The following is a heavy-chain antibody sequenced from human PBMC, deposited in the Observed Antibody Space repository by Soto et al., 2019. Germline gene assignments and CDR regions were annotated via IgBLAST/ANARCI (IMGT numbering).Heavy chain of an antibody. Sequence: SATLSLTCTLSXRSISSSSSYWEWIRQPPGKGLEWIGSIYYSGTPHYNPSLKSRVTISVDTSKNQFSLRLSSVTAADTAVYYCARRTTTVTTDAFDIWGQGTMVT. CDR2: IYYSGTP. CDR3: ARRTTTVTTDAFDI. CDR1: XRSISSSSSY. J-gene: IGHJ3*02. D-gene: IGHD4-17*01. V-gene: IGHV4-39*01.